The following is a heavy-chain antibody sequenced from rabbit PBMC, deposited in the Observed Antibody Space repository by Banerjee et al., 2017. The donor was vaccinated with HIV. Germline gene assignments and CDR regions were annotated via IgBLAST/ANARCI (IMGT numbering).Heavy chain of an antibody. CDR1: GLDFSSSYW. Sequence: QSLEESGGDLVKPGASLTLTCTASGLDFSSSYWICWVRQAPGKGLEWIACIYAGSSGSTYYARWVNGRFTISSHNAQNTLYLQLNSLTAADTATYFCVRGDDDYPTYFNLWGQGTLVTVS. V-gene: IGHV1S40*01. CDR3: VRGDDDYPTYFNL. CDR2: IYAGSSGST. D-gene: IGHD2-1*01. J-gene: IGHJ4*01.